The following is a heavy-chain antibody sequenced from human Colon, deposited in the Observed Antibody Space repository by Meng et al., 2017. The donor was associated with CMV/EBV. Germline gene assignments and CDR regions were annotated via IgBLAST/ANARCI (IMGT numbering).Heavy chain of an antibody. Sequence: GESLKISCAASGFTFSTYGMSWVRQAPGKGLEWMSIIYSDDSTTYYADSVKGRFTISRDNSKNTLFLQMNSLRVEDTAIYYCAKGSSRGNIPSRPDKAPIDCWGQGTLVTVSS. J-gene: IGHJ4*02. CDR2: IYSDDSTT. CDR1: GFTFSTYG. V-gene: IGHV3-23*03. CDR3: AKGSSRGNIPSRPDKAPIDC. D-gene: IGHD4-23*01.